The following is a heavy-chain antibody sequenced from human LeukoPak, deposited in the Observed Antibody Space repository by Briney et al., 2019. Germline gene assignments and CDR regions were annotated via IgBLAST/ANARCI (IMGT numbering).Heavy chain of an antibody. CDR1: DGSFSGYY. D-gene: IGHD1-1*01. J-gene: IGHJ5*02. CDR3: VRGLSNWEGFDP. CDR2: INPSGGT. V-gene: IGHV4-34*01. Sequence: SETLSLTCAVFDGSFSGYYWTWIRQPPGKGQEWIGEINPSGGTTYKPSLKSRVAMSADTSKNQFSLRLSSVTAADTAVYYCVRGLSNWEGFDPWGQGTLVTVSS.